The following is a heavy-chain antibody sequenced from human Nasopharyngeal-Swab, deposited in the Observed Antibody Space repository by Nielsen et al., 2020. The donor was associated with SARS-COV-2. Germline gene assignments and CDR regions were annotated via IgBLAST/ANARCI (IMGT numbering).Heavy chain of an antibody. CDR3: TRDPYSTPPDY. D-gene: IGHD6-13*01. J-gene: IGHJ4*02. V-gene: IGHV3-7*01. CDR2: IKHDGSDK. CDR1: GITFSSYW. Sequence: GGSLRLSCEASGITFSSYWMTWVRQPLGKGLEWVANIKHDGSDKNYVDSVKGRFTISRDNAKNLLFLQMNNLRAEDTALYYCTRDPYSTPPDYWGQGTLVTVSS.